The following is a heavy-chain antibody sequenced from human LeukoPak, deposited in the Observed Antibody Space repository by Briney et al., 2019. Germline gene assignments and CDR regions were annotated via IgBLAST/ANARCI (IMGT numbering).Heavy chain of an antibody. Sequence: GASVKVSCKASGYTFTSYAMRWVRQAPGQRLEWMGWINAGNGNTKYSQKFQGRVTITRDTSASTAYMELSSLRSEDTAVYYCARDLDQIRAYYHYGMDVWGQGTTVTVSS. D-gene: IGHD3/OR15-3a*01. J-gene: IGHJ6*02. CDR3: ARDLDQIRAYYHYGMDV. V-gene: IGHV1-3*01. CDR2: INAGNGNT. CDR1: GYTFTSYA.